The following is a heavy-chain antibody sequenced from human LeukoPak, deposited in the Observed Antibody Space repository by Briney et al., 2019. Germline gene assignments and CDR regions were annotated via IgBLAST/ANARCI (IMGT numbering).Heavy chain of an antibody. CDR1: GGSFSGYY. J-gene: IGHJ3*02. CDR2: INHSGST. CDR3: ARWGSGYCSGGSCPQDAFDI. D-gene: IGHD2-15*01. Sequence: SETLSLTCAVYGGSFSGYYWNWIRQPPGKGLEWIGEINHSGSTNYNPSLKSRVTISVDTSKNQFSLKLSSVTAADTAVYYCARWGSGYCSGGSCPQDAFDIWGQGTMVTVSS. V-gene: IGHV4-34*01.